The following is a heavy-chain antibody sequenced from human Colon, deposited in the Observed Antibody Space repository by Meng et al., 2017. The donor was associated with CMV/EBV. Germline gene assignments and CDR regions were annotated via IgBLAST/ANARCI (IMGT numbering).Heavy chain of an antibody. CDR3: AGDIDDYEDY. V-gene: IGHV1-2*02. Sequence: ASVKVSCKASGYTFTGYYMHWVRQAPGQGLEWMGWINPNSGGTNYAQKFPGRVTMTRDTSISTAYMELSRLRYDGTAVYYCAGDIDDYEDYWGQGTLVTVSS. CDR2: INPNSGGT. D-gene: IGHD5-12*01. J-gene: IGHJ4*02. CDR1: GYTFTGYY.